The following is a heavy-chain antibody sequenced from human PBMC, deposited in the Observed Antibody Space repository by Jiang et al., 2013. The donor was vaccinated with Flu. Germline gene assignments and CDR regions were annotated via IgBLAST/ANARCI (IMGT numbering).Heavy chain of an antibody. J-gene: IGHJ5*02. Sequence: GLVKPSETLSLTCTVSGGSISSRNYYWGWIRQPPGKGLEWIGTIYYTGSTFYNPSLKSRVTISVDTSKNQFSLKLTSVTAANTAVYYCARVVNLRRSGTGWLNWFDPWGQGTLVTVSS. D-gene: IGHD6-19*01. V-gene: IGHV4-39*01. CDR2: IYYTGST. CDR3: ARVVNLRRSGTGWLNWFDP. CDR1: GGSISSRNYY.